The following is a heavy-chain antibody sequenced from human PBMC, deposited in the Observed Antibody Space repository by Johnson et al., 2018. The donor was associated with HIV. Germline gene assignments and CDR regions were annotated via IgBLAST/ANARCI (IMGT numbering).Heavy chain of an antibody. Sequence: VQLVESGGGVVQPGTSLRLSCAASGFTFSDYYMSWIRQAPGKGLEWVSYISSSGSTIYYADSVKGRFTISRDNAKNSLYLQMNSLRAEDTAVYYCASHSGSDFSQGPRAARRVGAFDIWGQGTMVTVSS. CDR3: ASHSGSDFSQGPRAARRVGAFDI. D-gene: IGHD1-26*01. V-gene: IGHV3-11*04. J-gene: IGHJ3*02. CDR2: ISSSGSTI. CDR1: GFTFSDYY.